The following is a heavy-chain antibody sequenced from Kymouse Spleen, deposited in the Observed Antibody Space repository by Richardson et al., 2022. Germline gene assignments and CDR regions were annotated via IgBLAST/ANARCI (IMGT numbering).Heavy chain of an antibody. D-gene: IGHD6-6*01. V-gene: IGHV3-30*18. Sequence: QVQLVESGGGVVQPGRSLRLSCAASGFTFSSYGMHWVRQAPGKGLEWVAVISYDGSNKYYADSVKGRFTISRDNSKNTLYLQMNSLRAEDTAVYYCAKVYSSSSGFDYWGQGTLVTVSS. CDR1: GFTFSSYG. J-gene: IGHJ4*02. CDR3: AKVYSSSSGFDY. CDR2: ISYDGSNK.